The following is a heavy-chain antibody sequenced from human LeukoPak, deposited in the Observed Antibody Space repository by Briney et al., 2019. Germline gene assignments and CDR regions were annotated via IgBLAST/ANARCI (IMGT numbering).Heavy chain of an antibody. Sequence: GGSLRLSCAAPGFTFSSHWMSWVRQSPGKGLEWVANIKPDGSEKYFMDSVKGRFTISRDNAKNALYLEMNSLRAEDTAEYFCARERMYSGSGSTYPYYDYWGQGTLVTVSS. D-gene: IGHD3-10*01. CDR3: ARERMYSGSGSTYPYYDY. CDR2: IKPDGSEK. CDR1: GFTFSSHW. J-gene: IGHJ4*02. V-gene: IGHV3-7*01.